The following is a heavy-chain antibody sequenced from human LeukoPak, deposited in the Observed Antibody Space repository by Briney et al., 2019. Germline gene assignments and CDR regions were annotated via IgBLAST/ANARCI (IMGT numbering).Heavy chain of an antibody. Sequence: PGGSLRLSCTTSGLTFTAYAMSWVRLAPGKGLEWVSDISGSGGITYYADSVKGRFTISRDNSKNTLYLQVNSLRAEDTAVYYCAKGGKWDVTPFDYWGQGTLVTVSS. CDR1: GLTFTAYA. CDR3: AKGGKWDVTPFDY. V-gene: IGHV3-23*01. D-gene: IGHD1-26*01. CDR2: ISGSGGIT. J-gene: IGHJ4*02.